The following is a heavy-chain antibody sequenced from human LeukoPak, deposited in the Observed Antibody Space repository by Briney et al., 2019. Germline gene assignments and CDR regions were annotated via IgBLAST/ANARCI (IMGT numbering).Heavy chain of an antibody. CDR1: GGSISSNIYY. CDR3: ARDDVRGFS. Sequence: PSETLSLTCTVSGGSISSNIYYWAWIRQPPGKGLEWIGSIYYSGSTYYNPSLQSRVTISVDTSRNQFSLKLSSVTAADTAVYYCARDDVRGFSWGQGTLVTVSS. V-gene: IGHV4-39*02. CDR2: IYYSGST. J-gene: IGHJ5*02.